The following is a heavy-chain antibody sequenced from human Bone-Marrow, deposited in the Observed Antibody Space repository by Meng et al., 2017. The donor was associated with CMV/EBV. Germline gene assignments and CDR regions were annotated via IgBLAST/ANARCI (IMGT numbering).Heavy chain of an antibody. CDR3: ARGDYGGNSGFDP. Sequence: KASGYTFTRYFMHWVRQAPGQGPEWMGIINPSGGTTTYAQKFQGRVTMTRDTSTSTVYMELSNLRSDDTAMYYCARGDYGGNSGFDPWGQGTLVTVSS. D-gene: IGHD4-23*01. CDR2: INPSGGTT. J-gene: IGHJ5*02. CDR1: GYTFTRYF. V-gene: IGHV1-46*01.